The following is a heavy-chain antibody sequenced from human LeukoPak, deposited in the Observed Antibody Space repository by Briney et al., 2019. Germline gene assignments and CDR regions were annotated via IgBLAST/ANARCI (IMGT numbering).Heavy chain of an antibody. CDR1: GGSIRSYF. CDR2: IYSTGST. D-gene: IGHD3-16*02. J-gene: IGHJ4*02. Sequence: SETLSLTCSVSGGSIRSYFWSWIRQSAGRGLEHIGRIYSTGSTNYSPSLKSRVSMSVDTSKNQFSLTLRSVTAADTAIYYCARAGYTSAWTFDYWGQGILVTVSS. CDR3: ARAGYTSAWTFDY. V-gene: IGHV4-4*07.